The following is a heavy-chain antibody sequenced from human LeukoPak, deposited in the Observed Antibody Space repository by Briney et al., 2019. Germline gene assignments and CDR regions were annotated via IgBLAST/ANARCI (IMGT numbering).Heavy chain of an antibody. J-gene: IGHJ5*02. Sequence: SETLSLTCTVSGGSIRSSTYYWAWIRQPPGKGLEWIGSIFYSGSTYYNPSLKSRLTISVDTSNNHFSLNLNSVTAADTAVYFCAGQNHYNFWNALNWFDPWGQGTPVTVSS. D-gene: IGHD3-3*01. CDR3: AGQNHYNFWNALNWFDP. V-gene: IGHV4-39*01. CDR2: IFYSGST. CDR1: GGSIRSSTYY.